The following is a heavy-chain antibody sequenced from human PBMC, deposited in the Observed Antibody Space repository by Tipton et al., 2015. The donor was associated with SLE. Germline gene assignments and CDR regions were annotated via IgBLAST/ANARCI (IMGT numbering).Heavy chain of an antibody. CDR1: GFTYSGYA. Sequence: LSLTCAASGFTYSGYAMHWVRQAPGKGLEGVAFIRADGSNKDYAESVKGRFTISRDNSKNTLYLQMNRLGVEDTAVYYCAGGTGAYFDHWGQGTLVTVSS. D-gene: IGHD3-16*01. V-gene: IGHV3-30*02. CDR2: IRADGSNK. J-gene: IGHJ4*02. CDR3: AGGTGAYFDH.